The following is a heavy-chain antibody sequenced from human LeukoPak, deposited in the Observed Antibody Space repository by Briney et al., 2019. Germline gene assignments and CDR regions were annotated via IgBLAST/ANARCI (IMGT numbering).Heavy chain of an antibody. D-gene: IGHD2-2*01. Sequence: SETLSLTCTVSGYSISSGYYWGWIRQPPGKGLEWIGSIYHSGSSYYNPSLKSRVTISVDTSKNQFSLKLSSVTAADTAVYYCAREVVPANGVVYWGQGTLVTVSS. J-gene: IGHJ4*02. V-gene: IGHV4-38-2*02. CDR1: GYSISSGYY. CDR3: AREVVPANGVVY. CDR2: IYHSGSS.